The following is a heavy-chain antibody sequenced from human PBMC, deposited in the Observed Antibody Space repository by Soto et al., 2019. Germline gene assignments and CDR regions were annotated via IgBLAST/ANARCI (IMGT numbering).Heavy chain of an antibody. J-gene: IGHJ4*02. CDR3: AKWITMVRGYIDY. CDR1: GFTFSSYA. Sequence: EVQLLESGGGLVQPGGSLRLSCAASGFTFSSYAMSWVRQAPGKGLEWVSAISGSGGSTYYADSVKRRFTISRDNSKNTLYLQMNSLRAEDTAVYYCAKWITMVRGYIDYWGQGTLVTVSS. D-gene: IGHD3-10*01. CDR2: ISGSGGST. V-gene: IGHV3-23*01.